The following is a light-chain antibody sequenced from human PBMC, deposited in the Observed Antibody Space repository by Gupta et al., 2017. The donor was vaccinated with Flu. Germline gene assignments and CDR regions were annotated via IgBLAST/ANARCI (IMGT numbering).Light chain of an antibody. Sequence: QSALTQPASVSGSPGQSITISCTGTSRDVGNYNYVSWYQQHPGKAPKLMIYDVSKRPSGISNRFSGSKSGNTASLTISGLQAEDEADYYCSSYTSSSPYLFGTGTKVSVL. CDR1: SRDVGNYNY. CDR2: DVS. CDR3: SSYTSSSPYL. V-gene: IGLV2-14*03. J-gene: IGLJ1*01.